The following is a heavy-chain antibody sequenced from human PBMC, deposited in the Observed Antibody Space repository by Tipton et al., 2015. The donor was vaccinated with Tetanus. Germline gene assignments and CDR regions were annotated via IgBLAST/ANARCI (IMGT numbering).Heavy chain of an antibody. CDR2: INLSGGST. J-gene: IGHJ6*02. Sequence: QLVQSGAEVKKPGASVKVSCKASGYTFTSYYMHWVRQAPGQGLEWMGIINLSGGSTSYAQKFQGRVTMTRDTSTSTVYMGLSSLRSEDTAVYYCASAAPPAPYYYYGMDVWGQGTTVTVSS. V-gene: IGHV1-46*01. CDR1: GYTFTSYY. D-gene: IGHD6-25*01. CDR3: ASAAPPAPYYYYGMDV.